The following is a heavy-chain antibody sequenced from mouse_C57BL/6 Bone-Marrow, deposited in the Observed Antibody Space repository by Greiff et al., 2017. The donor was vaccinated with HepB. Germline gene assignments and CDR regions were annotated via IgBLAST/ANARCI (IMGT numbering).Heavy chain of an antibody. CDR3: ASHVGMDY. CDR2: ISYDGSN. J-gene: IGHJ4*01. Sequence: EVQLVESGPGLVKPSQSLSLTCSVTGYSITSGYYWNWIRQFPGNKLEWMGYISYDGSNNYNPSLKNRISITRDTSKNQFFLKLNSVTTEDTATYYCASHVGMDYWGQGTSVTVSS. V-gene: IGHV3-6*01. CDR1: GYSITSGYY.